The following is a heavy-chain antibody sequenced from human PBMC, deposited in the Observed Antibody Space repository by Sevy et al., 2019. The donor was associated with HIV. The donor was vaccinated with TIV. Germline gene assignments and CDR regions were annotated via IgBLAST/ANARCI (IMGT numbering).Heavy chain of an antibody. J-gene: IGHJ6*02. CDR1: GFTFSSYA. V-gene: IGHV3-30*04. CDR3: ARGGGAVDHGMDV. Sequence: GGSLRLSCTASGFTFSSYAMYWVRQAPGKGLEWVAVISIDGNNKDYADSVKGRFTISRDNSKNTLYLQMNSLRAEDTAVYYCARGGGAVDHGMDVWGQGTTVTVSS. CDR2: ISIDGNNK. D-gene: IGHD2-21*01.